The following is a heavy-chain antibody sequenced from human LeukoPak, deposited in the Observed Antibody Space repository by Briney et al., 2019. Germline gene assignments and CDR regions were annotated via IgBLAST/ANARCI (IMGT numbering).Heavy chain of an antibody. V-gene: IGHV3-7*01. CDR3: ARVMVEWELPYYFDY. CDR1: GFTFSSYA. J-gene: IGHJ4*02. D-gene: IGHD1-26*01. CDR2: IKQDGSEK. Sequence: GGSLRLSCAASGFTFSSYAMSWVRQAPGKGLEWVANIKQDGSEKYYVDSVKGRFTISRDNAKNSLYLQMNSLRAEDTAVYYCARVMVEWELPYYFDYWGQGTLVTVSS.